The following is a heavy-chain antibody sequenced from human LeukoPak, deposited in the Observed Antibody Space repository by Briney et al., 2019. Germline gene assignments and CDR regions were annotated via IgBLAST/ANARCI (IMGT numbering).Heavy chain of an antibody. J-gene: IGHJ4*02. CDR1: GFTFSSYA. CDR3: AKVYCSSTSCYTYCFDY. V-gene: IGHV3-23*01. Sequence: GGSLRLSCAASGFTFSSYAMSWVRQAPGKGLEWVSAISGSGGSTYYADSVKGRFTISRDNSKNTLYLQMNSLRAEDTAVYYCAKVYCSSTSCYTYCFDYWGQGTLVTVSS. CDR2: ISGSGGST. D-gene: IGHD2-2*02.